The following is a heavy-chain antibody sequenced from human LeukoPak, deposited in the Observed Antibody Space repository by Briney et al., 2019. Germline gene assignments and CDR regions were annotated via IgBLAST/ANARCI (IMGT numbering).Heavy chain of an antibody. D-gene: IGHD3-3*01. V-gene: IGHV4-34*01. J-gene: IGHJ4*02. CDR1: GGSFSGYY. Sequence: SETLSLTCAVYGGSFSGYYWSWIRQPPGKGLEWIGEINHSGSTNYNPSLKSRVTISVDTSKNQFSLKLSSVTAADTAVYYCARAPNYDFWSGYLYYFDYWGQGTLVTVSS. CDR2: INHSGST. CDR3: ARAPNYDFWSGYLYYFDY.